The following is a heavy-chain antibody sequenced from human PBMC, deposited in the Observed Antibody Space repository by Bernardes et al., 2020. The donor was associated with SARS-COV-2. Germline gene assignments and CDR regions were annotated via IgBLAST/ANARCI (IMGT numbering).Heavy chain of an antibody. CDR2: ISYDGRNA. CDR3: AKEIEPQPTLFDY. D-gene: IGHD2-2*01. CDR1: GFTFSSYG. V-gene: IGHV3-30*18. J-gene: IGHJ4*02. Sequence: GGSLRLSCAASGFTFSSYGMHWVRQAPGKGLEWVAVISYDGRNAYYADSVKGRFTISRDNSKNTVYLQMSSLRAADTGVYYCAKEIEPQPTLFDYWGQGTPVTVSS.